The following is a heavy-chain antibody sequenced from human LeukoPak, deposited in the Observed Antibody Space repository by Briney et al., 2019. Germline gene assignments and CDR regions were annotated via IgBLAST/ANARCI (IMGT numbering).Heavy chain of an antibody. CDR2: INHSGST. CDR1: GGSFSGYY. V-gene: IGHV4-34*01. J-gene: IGHJ6*03. Sequence: PSETLSLTCAVYGGSFSGYYWSWIRQPPGKGLEWIGEINHSGSTNYNPSLKSRVTISEDTSKNQFSLKLSSVTAADTSVYYCARLRGYCSGGSCYSGRTRYWYMDVWGKGTTVTISS. CDR3: ARLRGYCSGGSCYSGRTRYWYMDV. D-gene: IGHD2-15*01.